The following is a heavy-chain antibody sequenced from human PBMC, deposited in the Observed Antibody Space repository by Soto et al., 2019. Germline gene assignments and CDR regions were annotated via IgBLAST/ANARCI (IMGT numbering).Heavy chain of an antibody. V-gene: IGHV4-61*01. Sequence: PSETLSLTCTVSGGSVGSGSYYWSWIRQPPGKGLEWIGYIYYSGSTNYNPSLKSRVTISVDTSKNQFSLKLSSVTAADTAVYYCARGLYSSSSETVYYYYGMDVWGQGTTVTVSS. D-gene: IGHD6-6*01. CDR1: GGSVGSGSYY. CDR2: IYYSGST. J-gene: IGHJ6*02. CDR3: ARGLYSSSSETVYYYYGMDV.